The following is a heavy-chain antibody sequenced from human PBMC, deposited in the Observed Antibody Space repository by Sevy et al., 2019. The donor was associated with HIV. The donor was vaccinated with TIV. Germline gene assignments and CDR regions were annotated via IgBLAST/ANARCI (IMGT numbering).Heavy chain of an antibody. D-gene: IGHD1-1*01. CDR1: GFTFSSYS. Sequence: GSLRLSCAASGFTFSSYSFHWVRQAPGKGLEWVSSISGLSNYIYYSDSMKGRFTISRDNAKNSLYLHMSSLRADDTAVYYCARAGNWPYFDYWGQGTLVTVSS. CDR3: ARAGNWPYFDY. J-gene: IGHJ4*02. V-gene: IGHV3-21*01. CDR2: ISGLSNYI.